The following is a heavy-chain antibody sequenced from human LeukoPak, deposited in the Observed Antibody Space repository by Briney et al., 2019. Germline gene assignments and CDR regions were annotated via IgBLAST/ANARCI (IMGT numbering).Heavy chain of an antibody. CDR3: ARPSSVCSSTSCYAGAFDS. D-gene: IGHD2-2*01. CDR2: IYPGDSDI. J-gene: IGHJ4*02. V-gene: IGHV5-51*01. Sequence: GESLKISCQGSGFRFTNHWIGWVRQMPGKGLEWMGIIYPGDSDIRYSPSFQGQVTISADKSISTAYLQWSSLKASDTAIYYCARPSSVCSSTSCYAGAFDSWGQGTLVTVSS. CDR1: GFRFTNHW.